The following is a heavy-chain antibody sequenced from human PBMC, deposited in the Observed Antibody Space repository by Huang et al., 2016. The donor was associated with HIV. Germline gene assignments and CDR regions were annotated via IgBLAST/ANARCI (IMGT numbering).Heavy chain of an antibody. J-gene: IGHJ4*02. D-gene: IGHD3-22*01. CDR2: INSEGSST. V-gene: IGHV3-74*01. Sequence: EVQLVESGGGLVQPGGSLRLSCAASGFSISSYWMHWVRQAPGKVLVWVSRINSEGSSTSYADSVKGRFTISRDNAKNTLYLQMNSLRAEDTAVYYCARDPRIQSWLNFFDYWGQGTLVSVSS. CDR1: GFSISSYW. CDR3: ARDPRIQSWLNFFDY.